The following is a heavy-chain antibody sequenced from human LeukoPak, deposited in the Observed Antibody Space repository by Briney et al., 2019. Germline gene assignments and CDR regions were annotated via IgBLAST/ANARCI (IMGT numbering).Heavy chain of an antibody. CDR1: GYTFTSYA. J-gene: IGHJ4*02. CDR3: ARAASEIQLWCDY. Sequence: GASVKVSCKASGYTFTSYAMHWVRQAPGQRLEWMGWINAGNGNTKYSQKFQGRVTITRDTSASTAYMELGSLRSEDTAVYYCARAASEIQLWCDYWGQGTLVTVSS. CDR2: INAGNGNT. V-gene: IGHV1-3*01. D-gene: IGHD5-18*01.